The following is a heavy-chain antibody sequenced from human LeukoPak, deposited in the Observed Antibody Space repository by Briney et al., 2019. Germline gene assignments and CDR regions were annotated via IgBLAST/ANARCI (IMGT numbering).Heavy chain of an antibody. CDR2: ISGSGGST. Sequence: GGSLRLSCAASGFTFSSYAMSWVRQAPGKGLEWVSAISGSGGSTYYADSVKGRFTISRDNSKNTLYLQMNSLRAEDTAVYYCAKDRSKQRLYGSWTPLYFDYWGQGTLVTVSS. J-gene: IGHJ4*02. CDR3: AKDRSKQRLYGSWTPLYFDY. CDR1: GFTFSSYA. D-gene: IGHD6-25*01. V-gene: IGHV3-23*01.